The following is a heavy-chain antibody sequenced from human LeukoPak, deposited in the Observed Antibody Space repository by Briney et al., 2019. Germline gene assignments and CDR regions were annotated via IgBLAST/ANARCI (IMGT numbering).Heavy chain of an antibody. J-gene: IGHJ5*02. CDR2: IYYSGST. V-gene: IGHV4-59*08. Sequence: PSEALSLICNVSGGSISNYYWSWIRQPPGKGLEWIGYIYYSGSTNYNPSLKSRVTISVDTSKNQFSLKLSSVTAADTAVYYCARLNYDFWSSGGNWFDPWGQGTLVTVSS. CDR1: GGSISNYY. D-gene: IGHD3-3*01. CDR3: ARLNYDFWSSGGNWFDP.